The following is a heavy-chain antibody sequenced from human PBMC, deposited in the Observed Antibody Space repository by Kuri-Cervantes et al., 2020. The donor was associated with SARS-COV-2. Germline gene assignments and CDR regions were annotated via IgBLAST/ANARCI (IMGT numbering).Heavy chain of an antibody. V-gene: IGHV3-30*14. D-gene: IGHD5-12*01. CDR2: ISYDGRNT. Sequence: GGSLRLSCSASGFTFSYYWMSWVRQAPGKGLEWVAIISYDGRNTKFADSVKGRFTISRDNSKNVVYLQMNSLRIEDTAEYFCARRESWMGDFDIWGQGTMVTVSS. CDR1: GFTFSYYW. CDR3: ARRESWMGDFDI. J-gene: IGHJ3*02.